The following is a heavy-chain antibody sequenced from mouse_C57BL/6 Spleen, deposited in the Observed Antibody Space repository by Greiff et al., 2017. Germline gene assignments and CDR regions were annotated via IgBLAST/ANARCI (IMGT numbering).Heavy chain of an antibody. CDR2: IYPGSGST. CDR1: GYTFTSYW. V-gene: IGHV1-55*01. Sequence: VQLQQPGAELVKPGASVKMSCKASGYTFTSYWITWVKQRPGQGLEWIGDIYPGSGSTNYNEKFKSKATLTVDTSSSTAYMQLSSLTSEDSAVYYCARGGYDYGTGFAYWGQGTLVTVSA. J-gene: IGHJ3*01. D-gene: IGHD2-4*01. CDR3: ARGGYDYGTGFAY.